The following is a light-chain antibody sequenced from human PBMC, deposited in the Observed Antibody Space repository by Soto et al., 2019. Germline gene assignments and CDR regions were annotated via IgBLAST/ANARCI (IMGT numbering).Light chain of an antibody. J-gene: IGLJ1*01. CDR1: SSDVGGYNY. CDR2: DVS. Sequence: QSVLTQPASVSGSPGQSITISCTGTSSDVGGYNYVSWYQQHPGKAPKLMIYDVSNRPSGVSNRFSGSKSANTASLTISGLQAEDEADYYCNSYTTSNTRVFGTANKVTVX. V-gene: IGLV2-14*01. CDR3: NSYTTSNTRV.